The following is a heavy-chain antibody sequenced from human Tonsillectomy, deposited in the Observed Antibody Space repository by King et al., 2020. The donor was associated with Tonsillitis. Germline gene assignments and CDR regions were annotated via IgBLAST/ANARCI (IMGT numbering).Heavy chain of an antibody. Sequence: VQLVESGGGVVQPGRSLRLSCAASGFTFNSYLMHWVRQAPGKGLEWVAVISFDGSYTYYVDSVKGRFTISRDNSKNSLYLQMNSLRPEDTAVYYCARDVXAVXXDGXGXGTTVTXXS. D-gene: IGHD6-19*01. CDR1: GFTFNSYL. J-gene: IGHJ6*04. CDR2: ISFDGSYT. CDR3: ARDVXAVXXDG. V-gene: IGHV3-30-3*01.